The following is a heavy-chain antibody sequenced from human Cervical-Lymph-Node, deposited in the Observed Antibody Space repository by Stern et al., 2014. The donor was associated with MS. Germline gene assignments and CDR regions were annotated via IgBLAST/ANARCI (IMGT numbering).Heavy chain of an antibody. CDR3: ASHFWSGYPNYFYYGMDV. CDR2: TYHRGST. J-gene: IGHJ6*02. D-gene: IGHD3-3*01. CDR1: GGSVVNNNW. Sequence: QVQLQESGPGLVKPSGTLSLTCAVSGGSVVNNNWWSWVRQPPGKGLEWMGETYHRGSTNYNPSLESRVSMSVDKSKNQVSLKLRFVTAADTAVYYCASHFWSGYPNYFYYGMDVWGQGTTVTVSS. V-gene: IGHV4-4*02.